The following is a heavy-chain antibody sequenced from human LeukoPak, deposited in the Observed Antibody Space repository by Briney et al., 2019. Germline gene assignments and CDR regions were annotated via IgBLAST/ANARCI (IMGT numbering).Heavy chain of an antibody. V-gene: IGHV1-69*04. CDR2: IIPILGIA. CDR3: ARDLGLAGSDDY. Sequence: SVKVSCKASGGTFSSYAISWVRQAPGQGLEWMGRIIPILGIANYAQKFQGRVTITADKSTSTAYMELSSLRSEDTAVYYCARDLGLAGSDDYWGQGTLVTVSS. D-gene: IGHD6-19*01. J-gene: IGHJ4*02. CDR1: GGTFSSYA.